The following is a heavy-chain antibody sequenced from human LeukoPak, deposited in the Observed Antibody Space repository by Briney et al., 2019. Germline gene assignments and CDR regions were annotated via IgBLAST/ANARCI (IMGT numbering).Heavy chain of an antibody. CDR2: IIPILGIA. D-gene: IGHD2-21*01. Sequence: SVKVSCKASGGTFSSYTISWVRQAPGQGLEWMGRIIPILGIANYAQKFQGRVTITADKSTFTAYMELSSLRSEDTAVYYCARDHIVRRGAIAYWGQGTLVTVSS. J-gene: IGHJ4*02. CDR1: GGTFSSYT. CDR3: ARDHIVRRGAIAY. V-gene: IGHV1-69*04.